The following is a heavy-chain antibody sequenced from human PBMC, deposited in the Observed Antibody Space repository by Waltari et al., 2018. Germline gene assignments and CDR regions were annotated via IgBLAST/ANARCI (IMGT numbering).Heavy chain of an antibody. D-gene: IGHD3-10*01. CDR2: INPNSGGT. V-gene: IGHV1-2*02. Sequence: QVQLVQSGAEVTKPGAPVQVSCKAYGYLFTGYYMHGVRQAPGQGLEWMGWINPNSGGTNYAQKFQGRVTMTRDTSISTAYMELGRLRSDDTAVYYCARGLYGSGAMGWFDPWGQGTLVTVSS. CDR1: GYLFTGYY. CDR3: ARGLYGSGAMGWFDP. J-gene: IGHJ5*02.